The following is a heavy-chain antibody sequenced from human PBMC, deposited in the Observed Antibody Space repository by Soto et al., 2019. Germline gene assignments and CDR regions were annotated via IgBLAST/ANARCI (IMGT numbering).Heavy chain of an antibody. J-gene: IGHJ5*02. Sequence: SETLSLTCTVSGGSISSSSYYWGWIRQPPGKGLEWIGSIYYSGSTYYNPSLKSRVTISVDTSKNQFSLKLSSVTAADTAVYYCASDVLLWFGESHLNWFDPWGQGTLVTV. D-gene: IGHD3-10*01. CDR3: ASDVLLWFGESHLNWFDP. V-gene: IGHV4-39*01. CDR1: GGSISSSSYY. CDR2: IYYSGST.